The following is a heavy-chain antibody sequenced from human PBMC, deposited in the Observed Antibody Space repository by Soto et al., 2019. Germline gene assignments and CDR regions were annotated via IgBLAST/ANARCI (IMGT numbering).Heavy chain of an antibody. Sequence: QVQLVQSGAEVKKPGSSVKVSCKASGGTFSSYAISWVRQAPGQGLEWMGGIIPIFGTANYAQKFQGRVTITADESTSTAYMELSSLRSEDTAVYYCARRPPNHSVSYSLENWFDPWGQGTLVTVSS. CDR2: IIPIFGTA. CDR3: ARRPPNHSVSYSLENWFDP. CDR1: GGTFSSYA. D-gene: IGHD1-26*01. V-gene: IGHV1-69*01. J-gene: IGHJ5*02.